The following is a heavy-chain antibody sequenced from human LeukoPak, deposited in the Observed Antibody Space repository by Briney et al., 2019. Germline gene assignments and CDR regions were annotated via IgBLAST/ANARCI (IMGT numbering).Heavy chain of an antibody. CDR1: GFTFDDYA. CDR3: AKGQAYYDSSGPDY. D-gene: IGHD3-22*01. Sequence: GRSLRLSCAASGFTFDDYAMHWVRQAPGKGLEWVSGISWNSGSIGYADSVKGRSTISRDNAKNSLYLQMNSLRAEDTALYYCAKGQAYYDSSGPDYWGQGTLVTVSS. CDR2: ISWNSGSI. V-gene: IGHV3-9*01. J-gene: IGHJ4*02.